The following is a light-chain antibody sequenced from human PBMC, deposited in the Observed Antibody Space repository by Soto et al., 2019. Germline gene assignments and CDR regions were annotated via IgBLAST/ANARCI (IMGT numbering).Light chain of an antibody. J-gene: IGKJ4*02. CDR2: GAS. CDR1: QSVRSN. V-gene: IGKV3-15*01. CDR3: QQYNNWPPAWP. Sequence: EIVMTQSPATLSVSPGERATLSCRASQSVRSNLAWYQQKPGQSPRLLIYGASTRATGIPARFSGSGSGTQFTLTISSLQSEDFAVYYCQQYNNWPPAWPFGGGTKVDIK.